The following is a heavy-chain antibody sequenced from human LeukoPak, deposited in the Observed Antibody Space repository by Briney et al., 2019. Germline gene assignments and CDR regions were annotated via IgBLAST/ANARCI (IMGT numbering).Heavy chain of an antibody. D-gene: IGHD2-2*03. J-gene: IGHJ6*02. CDR3: ARGRGYCSSTSCYGYYYDMDV. CDR2: INPNSGGT. CDR1: GYTFTRYY. V-gene: IGHV1-2*06. Sequence: ASVKVSCKASGYTFTRYYMHWVRQAPGQGLEWMGRINPNSGGTNYAQKFQGRVTMTRDTSISTAYMELSRLRSDDTAVYYCARGRGYCSSTSCYGYYYDMDVWGQGTTVTVSS.